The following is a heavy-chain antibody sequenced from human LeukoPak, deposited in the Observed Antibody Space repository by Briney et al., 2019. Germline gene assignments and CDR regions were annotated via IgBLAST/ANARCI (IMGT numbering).Heavy chain of an antibody. D-gene: IGHD3-16*01. CDR1: GFTFSSYS. CDR2: ISSSSSYI. J-gene: IGHJ4*02. CDR3: ARDGGFRDFDY. Sequence: GGSLRLSCAASGFTFSSYSMNWVRQAPGKRLEWVSSISSSSSYIYYADSVKGRFTISRDNAKNSLYLQMNSLRAEDTAVYYCARDGGFRDFDYWGQGTLVTVSS. V-gene: IGHV3-21*01.